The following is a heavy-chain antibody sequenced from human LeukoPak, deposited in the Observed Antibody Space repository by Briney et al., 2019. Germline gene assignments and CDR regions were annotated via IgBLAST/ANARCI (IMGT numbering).Heavy chain of an antibody. D-gene: IGHD5-18*01. Sequence: SETLSLTCSVSGGSISSYYWSWIRQPPGKGLEWIGYIYYSGSTYYNPSLKSRVTISVDTSKNQFSLKLSSVTAADTAVYYCAGTWIQLWQAFDYWGQGTLVTVSS. CDR2: IYYSGST. V-gene: IGHV4-59*04. J-gene: IGHJ4*02. CDR3: AGTWIQLWQAFDY. CDR1: GGSISSYY.